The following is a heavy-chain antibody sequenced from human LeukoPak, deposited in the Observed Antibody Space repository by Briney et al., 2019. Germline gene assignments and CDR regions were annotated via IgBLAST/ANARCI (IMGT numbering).Heavy chain of an antibody. CDR3: PREVVAATYLDY. CDR1: GYTFTSYY. D-gene: IGHD2-15*01. J-gene: IGHJ4*02. V-gene: IGHV1-46*01. CDR2: INPSGGST. Sequence: GASVKVSCKASGYTFTSYYMHWVRQAPGQGLEWMGIINPSGGSTSYAQKFQGRVTMTRDTSTSTVYMELSSLRSEDAAVYYCPREVVAATYLDYWGQGTLVTVSS.